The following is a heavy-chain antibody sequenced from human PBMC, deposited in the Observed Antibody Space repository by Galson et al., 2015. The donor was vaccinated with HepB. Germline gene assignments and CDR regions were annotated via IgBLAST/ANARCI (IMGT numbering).Heavy chain of an antibody. V-gene: IGHV3-23*01. J-gene: IGHJ4*02. CDR2: ISGSGGST. D-gene: IGHD6-13*01. CDR3: AKIGVSYSSSWSTLDY. Sequence: SLRLSCAASGFTFSSYAMSWVRQAPGKGLEWVSAISGSGGSTYYADSVKGRFTISRDNSKNTLYLQMNSLRAEDTAVYYCAKIGVSYSSSWSTLDYWGQGTLVTVSS. CDR1: GFTFSSYA.